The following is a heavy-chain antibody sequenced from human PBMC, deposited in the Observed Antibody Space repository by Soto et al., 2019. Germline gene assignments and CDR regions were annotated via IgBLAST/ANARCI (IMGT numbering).Heavy chain of an antibody. J-gene: IGHJ6*02. D-gene: IGHD5-12*01. Sequence: WGSLLLSWAASVFTFSIYSMNWVRQAPGKGLEWVSYISSSSSTIYYADPVKGRFTISRDNAKNSLYLQMNSLRDEDTAVYYCARGGYSGYEDYYYYGMDVWGQGTTVTVSS. CDR3: ARGGYSGYEDYYYYGMDV. V-gene: IGHV3-48*02. CDR2: ISSSSSTI. CDR1: VFTFSIYS.